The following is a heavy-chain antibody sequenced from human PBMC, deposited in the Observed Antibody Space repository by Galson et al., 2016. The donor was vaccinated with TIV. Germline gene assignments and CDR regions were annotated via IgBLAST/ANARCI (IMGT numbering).Heavy chain of an antibody. J-gene: IGHJ4*02. CDR3: ARGGGITGASTPFDY. D-gene: IGHD1-14*01. CDR2: IIPIYRTA. CDR1: GGTFGSYA. Sequence: SVKVSCKASGGTFGSYAITWVRQAPGQGPEWMGGIIPIYRTANYAEKFQGRVTVTADKSTSTAYMELSGLRFDDTAVYYCARGGGITGASTPFDYWGQGILVTVSS. V-gene: IGHV1-69*06.